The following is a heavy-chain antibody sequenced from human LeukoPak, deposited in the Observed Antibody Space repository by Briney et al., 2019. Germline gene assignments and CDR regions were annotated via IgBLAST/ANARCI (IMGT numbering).Heavy chain of an antibody. J-gene: IGHJ6*02. D-gene: IGHD3-10*01. CDR3: ARDTPYGSGSYGYYYGMDV. CDR2: IWYDGSNK. CDR1: GLTFSSYG. Sequence: GGSLRLSCAASGLTFSSYGMHWVRQAPGKGLEWVAVIWYDGSNKYYADFVKGRFTISRDNSKNTLYLQMNSLRAEDTAVYYCARDTPYGSGSYGYYYGMDVWGQGTTVTVSS. V-gene: IGHV3-33*01.